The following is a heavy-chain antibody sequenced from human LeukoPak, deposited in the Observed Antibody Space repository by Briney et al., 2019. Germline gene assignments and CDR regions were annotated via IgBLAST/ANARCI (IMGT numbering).Heavy chain of an antibody. CDR1: GYTFTGYY. V-gene: IGHV1-45*02. CDR2: ITPFNGNT. CDR3: ASFELGTTGEDAFDI. Sequence: SVKVSCKASGYTFTGYYMHWVRQAPGQALEWMGWITPFNGNTNYAQKFQDRVTITRDRSMSTAYMELSSLRSEDTAMYYCASFELGTTGEDAFDIWGQGTMVTVSS. D-gene: IGHD1-1*01. J-gene: IGHJ3*02.